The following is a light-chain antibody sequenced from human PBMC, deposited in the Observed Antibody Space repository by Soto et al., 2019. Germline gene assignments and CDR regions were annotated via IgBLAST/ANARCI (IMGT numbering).Light chain of an antibody. CDR3: QKYNSSSLT. V-gene: IGKV1-27*01. J-gene: IGKJ4*01. CDR1: QGISNY. Sequence: DIQMTQSPTSLSASVGDRVTITCQASQGISNYLALYQQKPGKAPKLLIYAASTLQSGVPSRFSGSGSGTDFTLTISSLQPADIATYYCQKYNSSSLTFGGGTKGEIK. CDR2: AAS.